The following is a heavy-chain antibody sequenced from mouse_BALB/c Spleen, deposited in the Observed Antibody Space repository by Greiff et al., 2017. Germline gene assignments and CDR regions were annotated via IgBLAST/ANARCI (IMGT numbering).Heavy chain of an antibody. CDR2: ISDGGSYT. D-gene: IGHD1-1*01. CDR1: GFTFSDYY. Sequence: EVQGVESGGGLVKPGGSLKLSCAASGFTFSDYYMYWVRQTPEKRLEWVATISDGGSYTYYPDSVKGRFTISRDNAKNNLYLQMSSLKSEDTAMYYCARGFTTVVARAMDYWGQGTSVTVSS. CDR3: ARGFTTVVARAMDY. J-gene: IGHJ4*01. V-gene: IGHV5-4*02.